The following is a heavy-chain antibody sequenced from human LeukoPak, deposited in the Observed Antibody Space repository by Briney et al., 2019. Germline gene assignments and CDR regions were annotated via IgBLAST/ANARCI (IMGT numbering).Heavy chain of an antibody. J-gene: IGHJ4*02. D-gene: IGHD6-13*01. CDR1: GFTFSSYA. CDR2: ISGSGGST. V-gene: IGHV3-23*01. Sequence: GGSLRLSCAASGFTFSSYAMSWVRQAPGKGLEWVSTISGSGGSTYYADSVKGRFTISRDNSKNTLYLQMNSPRAEDTAVYYCAILPGYSSGWYEVNYWGQGTLVTVSS. CDR3: AILPGYSSGWYEVNY.